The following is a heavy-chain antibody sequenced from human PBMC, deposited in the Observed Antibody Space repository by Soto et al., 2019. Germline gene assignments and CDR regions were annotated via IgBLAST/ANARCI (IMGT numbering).Heavy chain of an antibody. J-gene: IGHJ6*02. V-gene: IGHV3-33*01. CDR1: GFTFSSYG. D-gene: IGHD5-12*01. CDR3: ARASARWLQSGGMDF. Sequence: PGGSLRLSCAASGFTFSSYGMHWVRQAPGKGLEWVAVIWYDGSNKYYADSVKGRFTISRDNSKNTLYPQMNSLRAEDTAVYYCARASARWLQSGGMDFWGQGTTVTSP. CDR2: IWYDGSNK.